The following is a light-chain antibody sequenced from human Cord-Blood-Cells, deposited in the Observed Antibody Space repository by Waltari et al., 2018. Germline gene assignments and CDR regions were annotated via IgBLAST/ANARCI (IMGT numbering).Light chain of an antibody. J-gene: IGLJ3*02. CDR3: QVWDSSSDHPV. CDR1: NLGSKS. V-gene: IGLV3-21*04. Sequence: STWGGNNLGSKSVHWYQQNPGQAPVLVIYYDSDRPSGIPERFSGSNSGNTATLTISRVEAGDEADYYCQVWDSSSDHPVFGGGTKLTVL. CDR2: YDS.